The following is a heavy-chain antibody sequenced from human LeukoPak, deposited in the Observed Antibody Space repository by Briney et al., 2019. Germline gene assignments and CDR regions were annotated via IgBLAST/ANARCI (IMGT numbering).Heavy chain of an antibody. Sequence: GGSLRLSCTASGFPFIDYSMNWVRQAPGKGLEWISYIGIESGNTKYADSVKGRFTISRDNAKNSLYLQMNSLRAEDTAVYYCARYSGTYRDYWGQGALVTVSS. V-gene: IGHV3-48*04. CDR2: IGIESGNT. CDR3: ARYSGTYRDY. J-gene: IGHJ4*02. CDR1: GFPFIDYS. D-gene: IGHD1-26*01.